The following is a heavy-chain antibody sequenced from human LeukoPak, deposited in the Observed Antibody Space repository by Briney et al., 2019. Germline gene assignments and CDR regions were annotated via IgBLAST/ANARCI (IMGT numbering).Heavy chain of an antibody. CDR3: ARAVPLWFGELLLDY. D-gene: IGHD3-10*01. J-gene: IGHJ4*02. CDR1: GFTFSSYA. V-gene: IGHV3-30*04. Sequence: GRSLRLSCAASGFTFSSYAMHWVRQAPGKGLEWVAVISYDGSNKYYADSVKGRLTISRDNSKNTLYLQMNSLRAEDTAVYYCARAVPLWFGELLLDYWGQGTLVTVSS. CDR2: ISYDGSNK.